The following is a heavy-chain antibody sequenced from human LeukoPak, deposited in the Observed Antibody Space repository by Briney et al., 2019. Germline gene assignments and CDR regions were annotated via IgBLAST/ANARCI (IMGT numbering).Heavy chain of an antibody. CDR2: IYYTGST. J-gene: IGHJ4*02. CDR3: ARGYRRDDYTFGY. CDR1: GDSLSSYY. Sequence: PSETLSLTCIVSGDSLSSYYWSWIRQPPGKRLEWIGYIYYTGSTNYNPSLKSRVTMSVDTSKNQFSLMLSSVAAADTSVYFCARGYRRDDYTFGYWGQGTLVTVSS. D-gene: IGHD5-24*01. V-gene: IGHV4-59*01.